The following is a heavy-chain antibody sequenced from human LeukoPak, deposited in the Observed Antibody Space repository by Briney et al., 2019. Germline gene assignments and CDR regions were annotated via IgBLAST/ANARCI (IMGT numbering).Heavy chain of an antibody. J-gene: IGHJ4*02. CDR1: GGSFSGYY. CDR2: INHSGST. Sequence: SETLSLTCAVYGGSFSGYYWSWIRQPPGKGLVWIGEINHSGSTNYNPSLKSRVTISVGTSKNQFSLKLSSVTAADTAVYYCARTQFWFDYWGQGTLVTVSS. V-gene: IGHV4-34*01. CDR3: ARTQFWFDY. D-gene: IGHD5-24*01.